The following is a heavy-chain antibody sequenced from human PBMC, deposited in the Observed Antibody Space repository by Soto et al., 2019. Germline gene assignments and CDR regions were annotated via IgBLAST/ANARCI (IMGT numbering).Heavy chain of an antibody. J-gene: IGHJ4*02. Sequence: SGPTLVNPTQTLTLTCTFSGFSLSTSGVGVGWIRQPPGKALEWLALIYWNDDKRYGPSLKSRLTITKDTSKNQVVLTMTNMDPVDTATYRCVHGEVAHGYNYFDYWGQGTLVTVSS. CDR1: GFSLSTSGVG. CDR3: VHGEVAHGYNYFDY. CDR2: IYWNDDK. V-gene: IGHV2-5*01. D-gene: IGHD5-12*01.